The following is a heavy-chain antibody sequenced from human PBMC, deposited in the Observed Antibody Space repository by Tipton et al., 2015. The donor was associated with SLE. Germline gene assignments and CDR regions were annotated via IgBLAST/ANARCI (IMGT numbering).Heavy chain of an antibody. D-gene: IGHD6-13*01. Sequence: LRLSCTVSGGSISTGAYYWGWIRQSPGKGMEWIGSMHHGGGTFCSPSLKSRVTISLDTSMNQFSLKLSSVTAADTAVYYCARDARYSSRRDFDSWGQGTLVTVSS. CDR2: MHHGGGT. J-gene: IGHJ4*02. CDR3: ARDARYSSRRDFDS. V-gene: IGHV4-39*07. CDR1: GGSISTGAYY.